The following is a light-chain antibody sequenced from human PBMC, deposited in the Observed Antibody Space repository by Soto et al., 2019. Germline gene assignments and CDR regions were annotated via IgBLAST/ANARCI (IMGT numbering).Light chain of an antibody. CDR1: SSDVGGYNY. V-gene: IGLV2-8*01. Sequence: QSVLTQPPSASGSPGQSVTISCTGTSSDVGGYNYVSWYQQHPGKAPKLMIYEVSKRPSGVPDRFSGSKSGNTASLTVSGLQDEEDDDYSSSSYAGSPLYVFGTVTKVTVL. J-gene: IGLJ1*01. CDR2: EVS. CDR3: SSYAGSPLYV.